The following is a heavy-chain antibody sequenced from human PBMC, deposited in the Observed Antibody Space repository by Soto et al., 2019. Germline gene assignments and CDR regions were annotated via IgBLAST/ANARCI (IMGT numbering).Heavy chain of an antibody. CDR3: ARGGLYYYDSSGYYFFDY. CDR1: GFTFSDYY. J-gene: IGHJ4*02. Sequence: PGGSLRLSCAASGFTFSDYYMSWIRQAPGKGLEWVSYISSNKYYADSVKGRFTISRDNSKNTLYLQMNSLRAEDTAVYYCARGGLYYYDSSGYYFFDYWGQGTLVTVSS. D-gene: IGHD3-22*01. CDR2: ISSNK. V-gene: IGHV3-11*04.